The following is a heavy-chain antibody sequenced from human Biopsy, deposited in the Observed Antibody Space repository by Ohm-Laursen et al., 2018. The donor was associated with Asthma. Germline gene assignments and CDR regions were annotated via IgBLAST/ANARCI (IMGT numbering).Heavy chain of an antibody. CDR1: GGTFSSNS. J-gene: IGHJ6*02. V-gene: IGHV1-46*01. Sequence: SSVKVSCKPSGGTFSSNSINRVRQAPGQGLEWVGIINPPTGDTSYAQKFLGRVTVTRDTSTSTAYMELSSLSSEDTAVYYCARAVTILQEWSGGMDVWGQGTTVTVSS. CDR2: INPPTGDT. CDR3: ARAVTILQEWSGGMDV. D-gene: IGHD3-3*01.